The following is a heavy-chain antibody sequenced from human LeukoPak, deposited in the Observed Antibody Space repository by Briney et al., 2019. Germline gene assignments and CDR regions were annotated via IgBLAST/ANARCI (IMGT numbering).Heavy chain of an antibody. Sequence: SVKVSCKASGGTFSSYAISWVRQAPGQGLEWMGGIIPIFGTANYAQKFQGRVTITADESTSTAYMELSSLRSEDTAVYYCARVVAAPGDYTDYYYMDVWGKGTTVTVSS. D-gene: IGHD4-11*01. CDR2: IIPIFGTA. CDR3: ARVVAAPGDYTDYYYMDV. CDR1: GGTFSSYA. J-gene: IGHJ6*03. V-gene: IGHV1-69*13.